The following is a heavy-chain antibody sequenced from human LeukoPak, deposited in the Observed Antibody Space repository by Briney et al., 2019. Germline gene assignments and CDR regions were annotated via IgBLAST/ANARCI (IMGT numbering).Heavy chain of an antibody. Sequence: GGSLRLSCAAYGFTYSTYWMTWVRQAPGKGLEWVANINLDGSAEYYVGSVRGRFTISRDNSKNSLYLQMNSLRAEDTAVYYCARDHISAYYDYWGQGTLVTVSS. D-gene: IGHD1-26*01. CDR3: ARDHISAYYDY. V-gene: IGHV3-7*01. CDR1: GFTYSTYW. CDR2: INLDGSAE. J-gene: IGHJ4*02.